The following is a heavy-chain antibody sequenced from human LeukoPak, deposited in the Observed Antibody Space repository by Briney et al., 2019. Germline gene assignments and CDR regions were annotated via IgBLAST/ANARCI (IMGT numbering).Heavy chain of an antibody. CDR2: MYPDDSDT. D-gene: IGHD1-26*01. CDR3: VRLGSGSYPDY. V-gene: IGHV5-51*01. Sequence: GESLKISCQGSGYRFTNYWIGWVRQMPGKGLECMRIMYPDDSDTTYSPSFQGQVTISADKSISTAYLQWSSLKASDTAMYYCVRLGSGSYPDYWGQGTLVTVSS. CDR1: GYRFTNYW. J-gene: IGHJ4*02.